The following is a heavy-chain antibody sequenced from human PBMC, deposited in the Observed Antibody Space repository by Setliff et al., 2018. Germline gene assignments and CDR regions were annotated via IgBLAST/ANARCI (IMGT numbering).Heavy chain of an antibody. V-gene: IGHV4-34*01. CDR1: GGSFSSYY. J-gene: IGHJ6*03. D-gene: IGHD1-26*01. CDR2: IHHSGST. CDR3: ARAPPNRYSGSYEYFYMDV. Sequence: SETLSLTCAVYGGSFSSYYWNWIRQPPGKGLEWIGEIHHSGSTKYNPSLKSRVTISVDTSKNQFSLKVSSVTAADTAVYYCARAPPNRYSGSYEYFYMDVWGKGTTVTVS.